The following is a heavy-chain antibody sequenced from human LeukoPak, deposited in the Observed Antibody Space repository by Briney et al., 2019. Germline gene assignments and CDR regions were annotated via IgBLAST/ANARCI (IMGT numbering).Heavy chain of an antibody. D-gene: IGHD6-19*01. V-gene: IGHV1-2*02. J-gene: IGHJ4*02. CDR3: AKGTIAVAGN. CDR2: IHPKSGDT. CDR1: GYTFTGYY. Sequence: ASVKVSCKASGYTFTGYYLHWVRQAPGQGLEWMGWIHPKSGDTKYAQKFLGRVTMTRDTSISTAYMELSRLRSDDTAVYYCAKGTIAVAGNWGQGTLVTVSS.